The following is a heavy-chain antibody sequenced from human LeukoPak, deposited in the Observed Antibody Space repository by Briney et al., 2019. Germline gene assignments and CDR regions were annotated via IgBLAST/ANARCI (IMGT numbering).Heavy chain of an antibody. CDR1: RFTFSSYG. J-gene: IGHJ4*02. CDR3: ATTHQKAVVVESFDY. V-gene: IGHV3-30*03. Sequence: GRSLRLSCAASRFTFSSYGMHWVRQAPGKGLEWVALISYDGSNKYYADSVKGRFTISRDNSKNTLYLQMSSLRAEDTAVYYCATTHQKAVVVESFDYWGQGTLVTVSS. D-gene: IGHD3-22*01. CDR2: ISYDGSNK.